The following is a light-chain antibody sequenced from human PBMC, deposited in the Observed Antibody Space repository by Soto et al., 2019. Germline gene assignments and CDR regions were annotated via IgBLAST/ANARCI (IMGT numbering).Light chain of an antibody. Sequence: EIVLTQSPGTLSLSPGERATLSCRASQSITSTYLAWYQQKPGQAHRPLIYGVSSRATDIPDRFSGSGSGTDFTLTISRLEPEDFAVYYCQQYGSSLPWTFGQGTKVEIK. CDR1: QSITSTY. CDR3: QQYGSSLPWT. J-gene: IGKJ1*01. CDR2: GVS. V-gene: IGKV3-20*01.